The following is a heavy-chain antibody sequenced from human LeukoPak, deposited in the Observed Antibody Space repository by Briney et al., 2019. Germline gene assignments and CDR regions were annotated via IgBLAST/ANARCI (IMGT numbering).Heavy chain of an antibody. Sequence: GGSLRLSCAASGFTFSSYSMNWVRQAPGKGLEWVSSISSSSSYIYYADSVKGRFTISRDNAKNSLYLQMNSLRAEDTAVYYCARDRQEDYYMDVWGKRTTVTVSS. CDR3: ARDRQEDYYMDV. J-gene: IGHJ6*03. CDR1: GFTFSSYS. CDR2: ISSSSSYI. V-gene: IGHV3-21*01.